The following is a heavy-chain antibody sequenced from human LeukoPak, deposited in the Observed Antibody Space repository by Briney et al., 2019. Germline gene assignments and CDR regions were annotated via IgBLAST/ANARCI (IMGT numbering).Heavy chain of an antibody. CDR3: AKVGHDYGDFYGYYFDY. Sequence: GGSLRLSCAASGFTFSSYAMSWVRQAPGKGLEWVSAISGSGGSTYYADSVKGRFTISRDNSKNTLYLQMNSLRAEDTAVYYCAKVGHDYGDFYGYYFDYWGQGTLVTVSS. CDR2: ISGSGGST. J-gene: IGHJ4*02. D-gene: IGHD4-17*01. V-gene: IGHV3-23*01. CDR1: GFTFSSYA.